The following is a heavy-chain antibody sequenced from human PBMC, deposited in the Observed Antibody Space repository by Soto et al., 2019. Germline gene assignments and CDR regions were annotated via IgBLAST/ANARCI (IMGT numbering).Heavy chain of an antibody. V-gene: IGHV4-34*01. CDR3: ARGKANWYYYDSSGYYYGSSFDP. Sequence: SETLSLTCAVYGGSFSGYYWSWIRQPPGKGLEWIGEINHSGSTNYNPSLKSRVTISVDTSKNQFSLKLSSVTAADTAVYYCARGKANWYYYDSSGYYYGSSFDPWGQGTLVTVSS. D-gene: IGHD3-22*01. CDR2: INHSGST. J-gene: IGHJ5*02. CDR1: GGSFSGYY.